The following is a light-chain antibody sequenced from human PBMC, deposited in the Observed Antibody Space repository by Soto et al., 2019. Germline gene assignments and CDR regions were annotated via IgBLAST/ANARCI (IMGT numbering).Light chain of an antibody. CDR3: LLDT. Sequence: DIQMTQSPSSLSASVGDRVTITCRASQGISNYLAWYQQKPGKVPKLLIYAASTLQSGVPSRFSGSGSGTDLTLTISSLQPEDVATYYCLLDTFGPGTKVDIK. J-gene: IGKJ3*01. CDR2: AAS. CDR1: QGISNY. V-gene: IGKV1-27*01.